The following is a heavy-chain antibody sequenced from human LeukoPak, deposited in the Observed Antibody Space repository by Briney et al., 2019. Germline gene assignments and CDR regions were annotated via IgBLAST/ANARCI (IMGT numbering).Heavy chain of an antibody. D-gene: IGHD5-18*01. Sequence: GASVKVSCKASGYTFSNYYIHWVRQAPGQGPEWMGIINPSGGSRSYAQKFQGRLTVTRDTSTSTVYMELSSLRSEDTAVYYCAREIGPIQLHLWGSAFDYWGQGTLVTVSS. J-gene: IGHJ4*02. V-gene: IGHV1-46*01. CDR3: AREIGPIQLHLWGSAFDY. CDR2: INPSGGSR. CDR1: GYTFSNYY.